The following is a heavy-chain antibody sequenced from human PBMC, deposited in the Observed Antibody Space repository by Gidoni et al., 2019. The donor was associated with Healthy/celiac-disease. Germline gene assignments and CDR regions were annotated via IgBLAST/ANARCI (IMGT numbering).Heavy chain of an antibody. J-gene: IGHJ3*02. V-gene: IGHV4-38-2*01. D-gene: IGHD1-26*01. CDR1: GYSISSGYY. CDR3: ASPITYSGSYFGAKSKDAFDI. CDR2: IYHSGST. Sequence: QVQLQESGPGLVKPSETLSLTCAVSGYSISSGYYWGWIRQPPGKGLEWIGSIYHSGSTYYNPSLKRRVTISVDTSKNQFSLKLSSVTAADTAVYYCASPITYSGSYFGAKSKDAFDIWGQGTMVTVSS.